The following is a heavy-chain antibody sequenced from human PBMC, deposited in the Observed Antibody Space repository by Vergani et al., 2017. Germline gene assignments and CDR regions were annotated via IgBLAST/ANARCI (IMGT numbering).Heavy chain of an antibody. D-gene: IGHD6-13*01. Sequence: QLQLPESGSGLVKPSQTLSLTCAVSGGSISSGGYSWSWIRQPPGKGLEWIGYIYHSGSTYYNPSLKSRVTISVDRSKNQFSLKLSSVTAADTAVYYCARGGYKTAAGNDYYYYGMDVWGQGTTVTVSS. CDR3: ARGGYKTAAGNDYYYYGMDV. V-gene: IGHV4-30-2*01. J-gene: IGHJ6*02. CDR1: GGSISSGGYS. CDR2: IYHSGST.